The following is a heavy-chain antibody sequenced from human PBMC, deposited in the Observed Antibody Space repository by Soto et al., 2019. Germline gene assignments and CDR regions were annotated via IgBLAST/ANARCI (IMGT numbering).Heavy chain of an antibody. CDR1: GFTFSNYA. V-gene: IGHV3-23*04. J-gene: IGHJ4*02. Sequence: DVQLVDSGGGLVQPGGSLRLSCAASGFTFSNYAMSWVRQAPGKGLEWVSLVSATAGTTYYTDSVKGRFTISRDNSRNTVYMQMNSVRADDTDVYYCAKVRLAGGFDYWGQGTLVTVSS. CDR3: AKVRLAGGFDY. D-gene: IGHD3-16*01. CDR2: VSATAGTT.